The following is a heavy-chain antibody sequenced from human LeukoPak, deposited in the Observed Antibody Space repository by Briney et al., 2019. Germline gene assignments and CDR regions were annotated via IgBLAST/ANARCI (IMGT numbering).Heavy chain of an antibody. CDR1: GFTFDDYA. Sequence: GGSLRLSCAASGFTFDDYAMHWVRQAPGKGLEWVSGISWNSGSIGYADSVKGRFTISRDNSKNTLYLQMNSLRAEDTAVYYCAKGPYYYDSSAYHYGAFDIWGQGTMVTVSS. V-gene: IGHV3-9*01. J-gene: IGHJ3*02. CDR2: ISWNSGSI. D-gene: IGHD3-22*01. CDR3: AKGPYYYDSSAYHYGAFDI.